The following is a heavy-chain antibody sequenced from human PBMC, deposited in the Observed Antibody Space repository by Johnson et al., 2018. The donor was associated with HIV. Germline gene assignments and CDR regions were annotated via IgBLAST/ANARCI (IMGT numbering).Heavy chain of an antibody. CDR3: ARDRYSSGYYRVHDAFDI. Sequence: VQVVESGGVVVQPGGSLRLSCAASGFTFDDYAMHWVRQAPGKGLEWVSLISWNGGSTGYAGSVKGRFTISRGNAKNSPYLQMNRLRAEDTALYYCARDRYSSGYYRVHDAFDIWGQGTMVTVSS. V-gene: IGHV3-20*04. J-gene: IGHJ3*02. CDR1: GFTFDDYA. CDR2: ISWNGGST. D-gene: IGHD3-22*01.